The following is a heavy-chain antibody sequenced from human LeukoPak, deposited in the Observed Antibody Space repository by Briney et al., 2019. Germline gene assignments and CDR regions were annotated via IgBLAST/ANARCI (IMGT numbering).Heavy chain of an antibody. CDR1: GFTFSSYS. V-gene: IGHV3-21*01. D-gene: IGHD2-21*01. CDR2: ISSSSSYI. Sequence: KPGGSLRLSCAASGFTFSSYSMNWVRQAPGKGLELVSSISSSSSYIYYADSVKGRFTISRDNAKNSLYLQMNSLRAEDTAVYYCARVVVIAPYDAFDIWGQGTMVTVSS. J-gene: IGHJ3*02. CDR3: ARVVVIAPYDAFDI.